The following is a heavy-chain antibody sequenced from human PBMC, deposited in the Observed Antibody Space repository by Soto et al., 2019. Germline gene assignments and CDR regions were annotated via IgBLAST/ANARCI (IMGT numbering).Heavy chain of an antibody. CDR2: IIPIFGIG. J-gene: IGHJ6*02. Sequence: QVQLVQSGAEVKKPGSSVKVSCKASGGTFKRYAISGVRQAPEKGLEWRGGIIPIFGIGNDAQRFQGRVTITADESTGTAYMELSSLRSEDTGVYYCARSAITLFGVVSIPPHYYSEMDVWGQGTTVTVSS. CDR1: GGTFKRYA. V-gene: IGHV1-69*01. D-gene: IGHD3-3*01. CDR3: ARSAITLFGVVSIPPHYYSEMDV.